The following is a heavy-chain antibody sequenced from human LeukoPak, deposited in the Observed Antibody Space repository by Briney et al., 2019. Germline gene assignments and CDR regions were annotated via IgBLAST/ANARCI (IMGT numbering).Heavy chain of an antibody. CDR1: RFNFRSYW. J-gene: IGHJ4*02. CDR3: AKDHGGSGWRRTAYYFDY. V-gene: IGHV3-7*03. Sequence: SGGSLRLSCAASRFNFRSYWMSWVRQAPGKGLEWVANIKQGGSEKYYVDSVKGRFTISRDDAKSSLYLQMNSLRAEDTAVYYCAKDHGGSGWRRTAYYFDYWGQGTLVTVSS. D-gene: IGHD4-23*01. CDR2: IKQGGSEK.